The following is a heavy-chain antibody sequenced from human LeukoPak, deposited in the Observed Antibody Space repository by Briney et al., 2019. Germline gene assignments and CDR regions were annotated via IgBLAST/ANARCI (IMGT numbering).Heavy chain of an antibody. V-gene: IGHV4-4*07. CDR1: GASISSYS. Sequence: NPSETLSLTCTVSGASISSYSWSWIRQPAGKGLEWIGRIYTSGSTNYNPSVKSRVTMSADTSKNQFSLRLSSVTAADTAVYYCARDMYYDFWSGYYIEVGGVVDYWGQGTLVTVSS. J-gene: IGHJ4*02. CDR3: ARDMYYDFWSGYYIEVGGVVDY. CDR2: IYTSGST. D-gene: IGHD3-3*01.